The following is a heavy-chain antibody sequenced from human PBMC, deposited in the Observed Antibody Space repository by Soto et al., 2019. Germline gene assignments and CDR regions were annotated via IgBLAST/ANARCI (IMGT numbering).Heavy chain of an antibody. CDR1: GFTFSTYS. CDR3: ANVGNLDY. Sequence: EVQLLESGGGLIQPGGSLRLSCAASGFTFSTYSMTWVRQAPGKGLEWVSGISDSGDTTYYADSVKGRFTISRDNSKNTLYLQMNSLRAEDTAVYYCANVGNLDYWGQGTLVTVSS. CDR2: ISDSGDTT. V-gene: IGHV3-23*01. J-gene: IGHJ4*02.